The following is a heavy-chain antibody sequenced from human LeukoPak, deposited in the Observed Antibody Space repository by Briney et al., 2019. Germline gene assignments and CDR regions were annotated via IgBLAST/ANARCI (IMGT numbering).Heavy chain of an antibody. CDR2: IYQSGTT. D-gene: IGHD4-17*01. J-gene: IGHJ4*02. CDR1: GGFITSGIHW. V-gene: IGHV4-4*02. Sequence: PSGTLSLTCTVSGGFITSGIHWWSWARQTPGKGLEWIGEIYQSGTTNYKPSLKSRVTMSLDKSRNLFSLQLSSVTAADTAVYYCATYFYGDYALHYFDCWGQGALVTVSS. CDR3: ATYFYGDYALHYFDC.